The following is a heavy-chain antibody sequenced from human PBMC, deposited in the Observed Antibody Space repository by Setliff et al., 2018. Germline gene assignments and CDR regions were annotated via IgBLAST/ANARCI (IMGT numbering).Heavy chain of an antibody. CDR3: RQAVVGRDVFDI. D-gene: IGHD1-1*01. V-gene: IGHV4-34*01. Sequence: PSETLSLTCTVYGGSFSNYYWSWIRQPPGKGLEWIGEINHRGSTNYSPSLRSRVTMSVDSSKKQLSLKLTTVTAADTALYYCRQAVVGRDVFDIWGQGTVVTVSS. CDR2: INHRGST. J-gene: IGHJ3*02. CDR1: GGSFSNYY.